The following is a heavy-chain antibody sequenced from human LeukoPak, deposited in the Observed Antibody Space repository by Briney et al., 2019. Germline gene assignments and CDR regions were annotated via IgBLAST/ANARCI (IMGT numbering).Heavy chain of an antibody. CDR3: ARCMSELDYGDYAYYYHMDV. Sequence: SETLSLTCTVPGDSLTSGSRYWSWIRQPAGKGLEWIGHFYSSTRTTYNPSLESPVTISGDTAKNQFSLKLDSVTAADTAVYFCARCMSELDYGDYAYYYHMDVWGKGTTVTVSS. CDR1: GDSLTSGSRY. V-gene: IGHV4-61*09. CDR2: FYSSTRT. J-gene: IGHJ6*04. D-gene: IGHD4-17*01.